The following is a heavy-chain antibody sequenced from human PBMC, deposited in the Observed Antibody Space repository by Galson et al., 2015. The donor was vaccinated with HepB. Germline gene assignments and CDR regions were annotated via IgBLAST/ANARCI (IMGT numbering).Heavy chain of an antibody. Sequence: SLRLSCAASGFTFSSYAMSWVRQAPGKGLEWVSAISGSGGSTYYADSVKGRFTISRDNSKNTLYLQMNSLRAEDTAVYYCAKASRVGPKGLVVFDYWGQGTLVTVSS. CDR2: ISGSGGST. CDR1: GFTFSSYA. J-gene: IGHJ4*02. D-gene: IGHD2-15*01. CDR3: AKASRVGPKGLVVFDY. V-gene: IGHV3-23*01.